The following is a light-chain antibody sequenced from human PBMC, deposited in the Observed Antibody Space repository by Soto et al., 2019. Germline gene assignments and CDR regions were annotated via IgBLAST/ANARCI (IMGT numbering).Light chain of an antibody. CDR2: GAS. V-gene: IGKV3-20*01. Sequence: DIVLTQSPGTLSLSPGERATLSCRASQSVSSIYLAWYQQKPGQAPRLLIYGASNRATGIPDRFSGGGSGTDFTLTISRLEPEDFAVYYCQQYDNSPLTFGGGTKVKIK. J-gene: IGKJ4*01. CDR1: QSVSSIY. CDR3: QQYDNSPLT.